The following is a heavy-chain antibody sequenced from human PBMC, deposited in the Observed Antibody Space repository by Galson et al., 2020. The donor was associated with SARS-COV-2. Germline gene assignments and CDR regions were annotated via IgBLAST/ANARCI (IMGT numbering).Heavy chain of an antibody. D-gene: IGHD3-22*01. CDR2: IQYDGSTV. CDR3: AKGATFYFDTTNYYSADY. J-gene: IGHJ4*02. V-gene: IGHV3-30*02. CDR1: GFTFISYD. Sequence: GESLKISCAASGFTFISYDMHWVRQAPGRGLEWVAFIQYDGSTVYYGDSVKGRFTISRDNSKNTLYLQMNSLRGEDTAVYYCAKGATFYFDTTNYYSADYWGQGTLVTVSS.